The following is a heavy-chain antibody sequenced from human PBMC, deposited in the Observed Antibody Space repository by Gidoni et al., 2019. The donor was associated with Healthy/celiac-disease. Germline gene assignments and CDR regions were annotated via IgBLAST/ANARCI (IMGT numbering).Heavy chain of an antibody. D-gene: IGHD2-21*02. J-gene: IGHJ4*02. CDR3: ARGVEVVTASGSRFDY. CDR1: GGSSSGYY. Sequence: QVQLQQWGAGLLKPSETLSLTCAVYGGSSSGYYWRWFRQPPGKGLEWVGEINHSGSTNDTPSLKSRVTISVDTSRNQFSLELSSVTAADAAVYYCARGVEVVTASGSRFDYWGRGTLVPVSS. V-gene: IGHV4-34*01. CDR2: INHSGST.